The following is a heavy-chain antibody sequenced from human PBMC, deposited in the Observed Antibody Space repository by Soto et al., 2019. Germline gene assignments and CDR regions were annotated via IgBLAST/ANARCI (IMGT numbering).Heavy chain of an antibody. V-gene: IGHV3-23*01. CDR3: AKVPPDSYYMDV. J-gene: IGHJ6*03. CDR2: ISPSGSNT. CDR1: GFTFRTYA. Sequence: PGGSLRLSCAASGFTFRTYAMRWVRQAPGKGLEWVSAISPSGSNTYYADSVKGRFTISRDNSKNTLYLQMNSLGAEDTAVYYCAKVPPDSYYMDVWGKGTTVTVSS.